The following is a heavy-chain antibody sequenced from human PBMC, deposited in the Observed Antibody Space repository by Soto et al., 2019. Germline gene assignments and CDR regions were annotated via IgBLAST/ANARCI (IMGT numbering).Heavy chain of an antibody. V-gene: IGHV4-39*01. CDR1: SGSSRSSSYS. CDR2: IYYSGRT. J-gene: IGHJ4*02. Sequence: SETRSPACRVSSGSSRSSSYSSGWIRQPQGKGLEWIGSIYYSGRTYYDPSLKSRVTIYVETSKNQFSLKLSSVTAADTAVYYCARHGSEMATIMGFDYWGQGTLVTVS. D-gene: IGHD5-12*01. CDR3: ARHGSEMATIMGFDY.